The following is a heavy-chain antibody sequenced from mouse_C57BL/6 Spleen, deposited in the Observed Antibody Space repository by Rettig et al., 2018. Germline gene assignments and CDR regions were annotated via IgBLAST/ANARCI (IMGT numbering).Heavy chain of an antibody. Sequence: QIQLVQSGPELKKPGETVKISCKASGYTFTTYGMSWVKQAPGKGLKWMGWINTYSGVPTYADDFKGRFAFSLETSASTAYLQINNLKNEDTATYFCARLWLLEESYFDYWGQGTTLTVSS. D-gene: IGHD2-3*01. V-gene: IGHV9-3*01. CDR1: GYTFTTYG. CDR2: INTYSGVP. CDR3: ARLWLLEESYFDY. J-gene: IGHJ2*01.